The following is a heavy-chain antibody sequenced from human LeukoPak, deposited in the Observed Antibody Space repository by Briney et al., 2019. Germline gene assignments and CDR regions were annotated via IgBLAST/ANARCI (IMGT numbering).Heavy chain of an antibody. V-gene: IGHV4-34*01. CDR3: ARFSRYCSSTSCYRGGYSYGSASFGY. CDR1: GGSFSGYY. Sequence: KPSETLSLTCAVYGGSFSGYYWSWIRQPPGKGLEWIGEINHSGSTNYNPSLKSRVTISVDTSKNQFSLKLSSVTAADTAVYYCARFSRYCSSTSCYRGGYSYGSASFGYWGQGTLVTVSS. CDR2: INHSGST. D-gene: IGHD2-2*02. J-gene: IGHJ4*02.